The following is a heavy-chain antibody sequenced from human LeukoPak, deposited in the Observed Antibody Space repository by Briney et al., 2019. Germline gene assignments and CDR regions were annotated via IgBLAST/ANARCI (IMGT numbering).Heavy chain of an antibody. CDR1: GGSLSSYY. CDR2: IYTSGST. Sequence: SETLSLTCTVSGGSLSSYYWSWIRQPAGKGLEWIGRIYTSGSTNYNPSLKRRVTMSVDTSKNQFSLKLSSVTAADTAVYYCARDPEKPARPFGAFDYWGQGTLVTVSS. V-gene: IGHV4-4*07. CDR3: ARDPEKPARPFGAFDY. D-gene: IGHD6-6*01. J-gene: IGHJ4*02.